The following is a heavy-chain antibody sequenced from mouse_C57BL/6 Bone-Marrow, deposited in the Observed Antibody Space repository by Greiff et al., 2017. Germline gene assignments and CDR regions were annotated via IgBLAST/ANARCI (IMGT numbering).Heavy chain of an antibody. CDR3: TRDGRYFDY. V-gene: IGHV1-15*01. D-gene: IGHD2-3*01. CDR2: IDPETGGT. CDR1: GYTFTDYE. Sequence: QVQLQQSGAELVRPGASVTLSCKASGYTFTDYEMHWVKQTPVHGLEWIGAIDPETGGTAYNQKFKGKAILTADKSSSTAYMELRSLTSEDSAVYYCTRDGRYFDYWGQGTTRTVSS. J-gene: IGHJ2*01.